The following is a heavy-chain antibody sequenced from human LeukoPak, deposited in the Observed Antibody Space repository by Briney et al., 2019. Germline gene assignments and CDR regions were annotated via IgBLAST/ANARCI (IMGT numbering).Heavy chain of an antibody. CDR1: GFTFDDYA. CDR2: ISGNSGSI. CDR3: ARDSSRGAPKEYFQH. D-gene: IGHD2-15*01. V-gene: IGHV3-9*01. J-gene: IGHJ1*01. Sequence: GGSLRLSCVVSGFTFDDYAMHWVRQAPGKGLEWVSGISGNSGSIGYADSVKGRFTISRDNAKNTLYLQMNSLRAEDTAVYYCARDSSRGAPKEYFQHWGQGTLVTVSS.